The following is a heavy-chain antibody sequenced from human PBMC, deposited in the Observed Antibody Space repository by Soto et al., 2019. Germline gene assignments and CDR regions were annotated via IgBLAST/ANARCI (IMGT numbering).Heavy chain of an antibody. J-gene: IGHJ6*02. V-gene: IGHV1-2*02. CDR3: ARDPIIYYYYGMDV. D-gene: IGHD3-10*01. Sequence: GASVKVSCKASGYTFTGYYMHWVRQAPGQGLEWMGWINPNSGGTNYAQKFQGRVTMTRDTSISTAYMELSRLRSDDTAVYYCARDPIIYYYYGMDVWGQGTTVTVS. CDR2: INPNSGGT. CDR1: GYTFTGYY.